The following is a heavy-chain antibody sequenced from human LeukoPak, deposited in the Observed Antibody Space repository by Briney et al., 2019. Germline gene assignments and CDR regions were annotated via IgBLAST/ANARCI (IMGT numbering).Heavy chain of an antibody. CDR1: GYTFTSYD. CDR3: ARGKISYYYGSGMAFDP. CDR2: MNPNSGNT. D-gene: IGHD3-10*01. Sequence: ASVKVSCKASGYTFTSYDINWVRQATGQGLEWMGWMNPNSGNTGYAQKFQGRVTMTRDTSISTAYMELSRLRSDDTAVYYCARGKISYYYGSGMAFDPWGQGTLVTVSS. V-gene: IGHV1-8*02. J-gene: IGHJ5*02.